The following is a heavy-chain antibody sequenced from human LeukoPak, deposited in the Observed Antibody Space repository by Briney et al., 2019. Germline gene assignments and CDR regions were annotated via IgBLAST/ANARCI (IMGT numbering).Heavy chain of an antibody. CDR1: GFTFSGSA. J-gene: IGHJ6*03. Sequence: GGSPRLSCAASGFTFSGSAMHWVRQASGKGLEWVGRIRSKANSYATAYAASVKGRFTISRDDSKNTAYLQMNSLKTEDTAVYYCTRLRGGAVAGTRYYYYYYMDVWGKGTTVTVSS. D-gene: IGHD6-19*01. CDR3: TRLRGGAVAGTRYYYYYYMDV. CDR2: IRSKANSYAT. V-gene: IGHV3-73*01.